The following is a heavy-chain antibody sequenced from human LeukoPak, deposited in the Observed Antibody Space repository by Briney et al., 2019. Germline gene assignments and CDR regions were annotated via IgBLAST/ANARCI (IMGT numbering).Heavy chain of an antibody. D-gene: IGHD3/OR15-3a*01. J-gene: IGHJ3*02. V-gene: IGHV1-18*01. CDR2: VSAYSGNT. CDR3: AKDRQRMIFGGVSDAFDI. CDR1: GYTFTTYG. Sequence: ASVKVSCKTSGYTFTTYGLTWVRQVPGQGLEWMGWVSAYSGNTKDAEKFKGRVTMTTDTSTSTAYMELRSLRADDTAMYFCAKDRQRMIFGGVSDAFDIWGQGTLVTVSS.